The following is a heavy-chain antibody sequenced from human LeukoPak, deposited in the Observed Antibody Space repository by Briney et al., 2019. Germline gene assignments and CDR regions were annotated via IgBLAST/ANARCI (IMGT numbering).Heavy chain of an antibody. J-gene: IGHJ5*02. CDR2: IYYIGST. CDR1: GGSISSADYS. D-gene: IGHD4-17*01. V-gene: IGHV4-39*01. CDR3: ARLFGTDYGDT. Sequence: PSETLSLTCTVSGGSISSADYSWGWIRQPPGKGLEWIGSIYYIGSTYYNPSLKSRVTISVDTSKNQFSLKLSSVTAADTAVYYCARLFGTDYGDTWGQGTLVTVSS.